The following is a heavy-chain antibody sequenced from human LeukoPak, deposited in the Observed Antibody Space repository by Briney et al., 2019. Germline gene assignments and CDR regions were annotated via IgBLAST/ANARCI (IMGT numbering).Heavy chain of an antibody. V-gene: IGHV1-69*01. CDR2: IIPIFGTA. J-gene: IGHJ3*02. CDR1: GGTFSSYA. Sequence: SVKVSCKASGGTFSSYAISWVRQAPGQGLEWMGGIIPIFGTANYAQKFQGRVTITADESASTAYMELSSLRSEDTAVYYCARDTPPPWWGSRGEHAFDIWGQGTMVTVSS. D-gene: IGHD2-21*01. CDR3: ARDTPPPWWGSRGEHAFDI.